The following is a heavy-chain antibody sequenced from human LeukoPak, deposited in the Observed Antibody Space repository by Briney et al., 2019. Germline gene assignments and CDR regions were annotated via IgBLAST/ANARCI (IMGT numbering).Heavy chain of an antibody. J-gene: IGHJ5*02. V-gene: IGHV3-21*01. CDR3: ARYSSSWPLNWFDP. D-gene: IGHD6-13*01. CDR2: ISSSSSNI. CDR1: GFTFSSYS. Sequence: GGYLRLSCAASGFTFSSYSMNWVRQAPGKGLEWVSYISSSSSNIYYADSVKGGFTISRANAKNSLYLQRNSLRAEDTAVYYCARYSSSWPLNWFDPWGPGTLVTGSS.